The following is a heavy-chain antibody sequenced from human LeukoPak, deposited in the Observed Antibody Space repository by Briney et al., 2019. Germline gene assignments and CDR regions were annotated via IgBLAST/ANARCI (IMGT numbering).Heavy chain of an antibody. CDR3: ASLGYYDSSGYGY. V-gene: IGHV1-69*05. Sequence: ASVKVSCKASGGTFSSYAISWVRLAPGQGLEWMGRIIPIFGTANYAQKFQGRVTITTDESTSTAYMELSSLRSEDTAVYYCASLGYYDSSGYGYWGQGTLVTVSS. CDR2: IIPIFGTA. CDR1: GGTFSSYA. D-gene: IGHD3-22*01. J-gene: IGHJ4*02.